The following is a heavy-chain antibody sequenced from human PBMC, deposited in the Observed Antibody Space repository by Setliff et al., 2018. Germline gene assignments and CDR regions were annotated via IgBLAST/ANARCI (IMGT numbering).Heavy chain of an antibody. Sequence: SETLSLTCTVSGYSISSGHYWGWIRQPPGKGLEWIGSISHSGSTYYNPSLRSRVTISLDTSKNQFSPKLTSVTAADTAVYYCAGGRRYDYGWDFDYWGQGTPVTVSS. CDR1: GYSISSGHY. V-gene: IGHV4-38-2*02. J-gene: IGHJ4*02. D-gene: IGHD4-17*01. CDR3: AGGRRYDYGWDFDY. CDR2: ISHSGST.